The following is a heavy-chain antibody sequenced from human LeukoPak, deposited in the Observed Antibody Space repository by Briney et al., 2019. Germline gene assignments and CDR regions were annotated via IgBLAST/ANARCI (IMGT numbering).Heavy chain of an antibody. CDR2: IYYSGST. D-gene: IGHD6-6*01. J-gene: IGHJ6*03. V-gene: IGHV4-59*12. CDR1: GGSISSYY. Sequence: SETLSLTCTVSGGSISSYYWSWIRQPPGKGLEWIGYIYYSGSTNYNPSLKSRVTISVDTSKNQFSLKLSSVTAADTAVYYCARIPNSSSQYYYYYMDVWGKGTTVTVSS. CDR3: ARIPNSSSQYYYYYMDV.